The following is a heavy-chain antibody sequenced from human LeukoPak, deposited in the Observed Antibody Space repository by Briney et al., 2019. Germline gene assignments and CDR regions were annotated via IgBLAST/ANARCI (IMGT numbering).Heavy chain of an antibody. V-gene: IGHV1-18*01. CDR1: GYTFTIYG. D-gene: IGHD6-13*01. CDR3: AAAAGSLGHNWFDP. J-gene: IGHJ5*02. CDR2: ISAYGNT. Sequence: ASVKVSCKTSGYTFTIYGISWVRQAPGQGLEWMGLISAYGNTNYAQNLQGRVTMTTDTSTSTAYMELRSLRSDDTAVYYCAAAAGSLGHNWFDPWGQGTLVTVSS.